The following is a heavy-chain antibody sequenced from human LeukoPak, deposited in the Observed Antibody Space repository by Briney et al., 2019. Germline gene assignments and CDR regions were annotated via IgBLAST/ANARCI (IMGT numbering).Heavy chain of an antibody. D-gene: IGHD5-18*01. J-gene: IGHJ4*02. CDR2: ISSGGSTI. CDR1: GFTFSSYE. V-gene: IGHV3-48*03. CDR3: AREGRGYSYGLIDY. Sequence: AGGSLRLSCAASGFTFSSYEMNWVRQAPGKGLEWVSYISSGGSTIYYADSVKGRFTISRDNAKNSLYLQMNSLRAEDTAVYYCAREGRGYSYGLIDYWGQGTLVTVSS.